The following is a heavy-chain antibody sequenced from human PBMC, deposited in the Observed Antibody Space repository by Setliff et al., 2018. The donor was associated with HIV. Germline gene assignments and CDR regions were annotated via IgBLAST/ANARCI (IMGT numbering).Heavy chain of an antibody. CDR1: GASISSYY. CDR2: IYYSGST. Sequence: SETLSLTCTVSGASISSYYWSWIRQPPGKGLEWIGYIYYSGSTNYNPSLKSRVTMSVDTSKNHFSLTLNSVTAADTAVYYCARFPGSLTYFDYWGQGTLVTVSS. V-gene: IGHV4-59*13. D-gene: IGHD3-10*01. CDR3: ARFPGSLTYFDY. J-gene: IGHJ4*02.